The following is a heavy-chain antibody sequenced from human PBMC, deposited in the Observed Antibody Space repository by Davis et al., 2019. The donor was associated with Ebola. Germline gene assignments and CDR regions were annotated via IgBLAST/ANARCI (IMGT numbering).Heavy chain of an antibody. Sequence: PGGSLRLSCAASGFTFSSYEMNWVRQAPGKGLEWVSYISSSGSTIYYADSVKGRFTISRDNAKNSLYLQMNSLRAEDTAVYYCARGVGLSDWSGYYMKGYFDYWGQGTLVTVSS. CDR3: ARGVGLSDWSGYYMKGYFDY. CDR1: GFTFSSYE. CDR2: ISSSGSTI. J-gene: IGHJ4*02. D-gene: IGHD3-3*01. V-gene: IGHV3-48*03.